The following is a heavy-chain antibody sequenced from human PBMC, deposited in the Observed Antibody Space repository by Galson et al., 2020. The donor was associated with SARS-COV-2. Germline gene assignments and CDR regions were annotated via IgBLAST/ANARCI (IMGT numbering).Heavy chain of an antibody. CDR3: ARGIVGAYCGGDCYSVWFDP. Sequence: SETLSLTCTVSGGSISSYYWSWIRQPPGKGLEWIGYIYYSGSTNYNPSLKSRVTISVDTSKNQFALKLSSVTAADTAVYYCARGIVGAYCGGDCYSVWFDPWGQGTLITVCS. J-gene: IGHJ5*02. CDR1: GGSISSYY. CDR2: IYYSGST. D-gene: IGHD2-21*01. V-gene: IGHV4-59*01.